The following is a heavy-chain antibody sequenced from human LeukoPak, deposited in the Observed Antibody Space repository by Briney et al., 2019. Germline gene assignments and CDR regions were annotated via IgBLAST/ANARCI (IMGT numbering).Heavy chain of an antibody. D-gene: IGHD6-19*01. CDR1: GYTFTSYD. V-gene: IGHV1-8*01. CDR2: MNPNSGNT. J-gene: IGHJ4*02. CDR3: ARIVGSRGPRDY. Sequence: ASVKVSCKASGYTFTSYDINWVRQATGQGLEWMGWMNPNSGNTGYAQKFQGRVTMTRNTSISTAYMELSSLRSEDTAVYYCARIVGSRGPRDYWGQGTLVTVSS.